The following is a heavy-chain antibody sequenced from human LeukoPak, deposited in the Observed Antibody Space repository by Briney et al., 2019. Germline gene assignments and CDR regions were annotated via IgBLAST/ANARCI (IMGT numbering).Heavy chain of an antibody. CDR2: ISDDGSNK. V-gene: IGHV3-30*18. CDR3: AKGREDCSGGSCYRHYYYYGMDV. D-gene: IGHD2-15*01. J-gene: IGHJ6*02. CDR1: GFNFSSYG. Sequence: PGRSLRLSCAASGFNFSSYGMHWVRQAPGKGLEWVAVISDDGSNKYYADSVKGRFTISRDNSKNTLYLQMNSLRAEDTAVYYCAKGREDCSGGSCYRHYYYYGMDVWGQGTTVTVSS.